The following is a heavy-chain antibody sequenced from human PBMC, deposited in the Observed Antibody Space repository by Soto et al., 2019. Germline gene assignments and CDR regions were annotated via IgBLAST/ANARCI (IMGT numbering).Heavy chain of an antibody. J-gene: IGHJ6*03. CDR2: IYYSGST. CDR1: GGSISSYY. Sequence: SETLSLTCTVSGGSISSYYWSWIRQPPGKGLEWIGYIYYSGSTNYNPSLKSRVTISVDTSKNQFSLKLSSVTAADTAVYYCARGSRYCSSTSCYVPDYYYMDVWGKGTTVTVSS. CDR3: ARGSRYCSSTSCYVPDYYYMDV. V-gene: IGHV4-59*01. D-gene: IGHD2-2*01.